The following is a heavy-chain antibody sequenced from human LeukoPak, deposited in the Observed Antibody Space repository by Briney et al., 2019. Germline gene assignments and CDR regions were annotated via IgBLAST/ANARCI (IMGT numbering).Heavy chain of an antibody. V-gene: IGHV4-34*01. J-gene: IGHJ4*02. CDR1: GGSFSGYY. Sequence: SETLSLTCAVSGGSFSGYYWSWIRQPPGQGLEWIGEINHSGSTNYNPSLKSRVTISVDTSKNQCSLKLSSVTAADTAVYYCFGRQWLVDYWGQGTLVTVSS. D-gene: IGHD6-19*01. CDR2: INHSGST. CDR3: FGRQWLVDY.